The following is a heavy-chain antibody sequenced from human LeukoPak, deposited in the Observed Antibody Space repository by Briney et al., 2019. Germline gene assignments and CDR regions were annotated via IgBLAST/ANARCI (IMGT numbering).Heavy chain of an antibody. D-gene: IGHD2-2*01. V-gene: IGHV4-61*02. Sequence: SQTLSLTCTVSGGSISSGSYYWSWIRQPAGKGLEWIGRIYTSGSTNYNPSLKSRVTISVDTSKNQFSLKLSSVTAADTAVYYCARDGGVVPAALFDYWGQGTLVTVSS. CDR1: GGSISSGSYY. CDR2: IYTSGST. J-gene: IGHJ4*02. CDR3: ARDGGVVPAALFDY.